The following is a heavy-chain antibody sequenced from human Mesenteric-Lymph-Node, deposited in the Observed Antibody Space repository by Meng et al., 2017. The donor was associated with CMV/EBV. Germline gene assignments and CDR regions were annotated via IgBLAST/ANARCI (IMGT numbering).Heavy chain of an antibody. V-gene: IGHV3-21*04. J-gene: IGHJ2*01. CDR2: IMSSDPYT. CDR3: ARDRDGNWYFDL. CDR1: GFSFSSYA. Sequence: GESLKISCVASGFSFSSYAMNWVRQAPGKGLEWVSSIMSSDPYTYYADSVKGRFTISRDNAKNSLYLQMNSLRAEDTAVYYCARDRDGNWYFDLWGRGTLVTVSS. D-gene: IGHD3-10*01.